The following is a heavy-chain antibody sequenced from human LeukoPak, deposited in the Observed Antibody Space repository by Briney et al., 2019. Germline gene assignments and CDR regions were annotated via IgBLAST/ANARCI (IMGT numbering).Heavy chain of an antibody. CDR1: GFTFDDYA. D-gene: IGHD6-19*01. V-gene: IGHV3-9*03. Sequence: GGSLRLSCAASGFTFDDYAMHWVRQAPGKGLEWVSGISWNSGSIGYADSVKGRFTISRDNAKNSLYLQMNSLRAEDMALYYCAKAQYSNGWYYFDYWGQGTLVTVSS. CDR2: ISWNSGSI. CDR3: AKAQYSNGWYYFDY. J-gene: IGHJ4*02.